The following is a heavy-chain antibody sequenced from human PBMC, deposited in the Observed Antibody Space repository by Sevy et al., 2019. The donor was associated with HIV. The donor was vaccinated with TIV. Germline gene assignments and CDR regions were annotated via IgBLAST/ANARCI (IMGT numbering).Heavy chain of an antibody. CDR1: GFIFSGYA. J-gene: IGHJ2*01. D-gene: IGHD3-3*01. V-gene: IGHV3-30*02. Sequence: GGSLRLSCTASGFIFSGYAMHWVRQAPGKGLEWVAFIRYDGSEKSSADSVKGRFTISRDNQQNALYLQMKNLRPDDTAVYYCAKGGGTESVFLEWSPSEAESRYIDLWGRGTLVTVSS. CDR2: IRYDGSEK. CDR3: AKGGGTESVFLEWSPSEAESRYIDL.